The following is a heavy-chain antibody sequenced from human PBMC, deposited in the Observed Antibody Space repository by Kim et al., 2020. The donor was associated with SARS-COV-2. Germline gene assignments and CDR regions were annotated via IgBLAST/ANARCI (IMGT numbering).Heavy chain of an antibody. Sequence: GGSLRLSCSASGFTFSRYAIHWVRQAPGKGLEYVSVISSNGGSTYYADSVKGRFTISRDNSKNTLYVQMNSLRVEDTAVYYCVKDGIEYCSSSNCYRVDYWGQGALVTVSS. D-gene: IGHD2-2*02. CDR1: GFTFSRYA. CDR2: ISSNGGST. CDR3: VKDGIEYCSSSNCYRVDY. J-gene: IGHJ4*02. V-gene: IGHV3-64*05.